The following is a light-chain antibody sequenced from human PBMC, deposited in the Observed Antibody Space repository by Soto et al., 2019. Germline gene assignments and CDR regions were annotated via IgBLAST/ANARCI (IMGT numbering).Light chain of an antibody. CDR1: SSDVGNYNY. V-gene: IGLV2-8*01. CDR2: EVN. CDR3: TSYAAGKNVV. J-gene: IGLJ2*01. Sequence: QSVLTQPPSASGSPGQSVTISCTGPSSDVGNYNYVSWYQQYPGKAPKLMIYEVNNRTSGVPDRFSGSKSGNTASLTVSGLQAEDEADYYCTSYAAGKNVVFGGGTKLTVL.